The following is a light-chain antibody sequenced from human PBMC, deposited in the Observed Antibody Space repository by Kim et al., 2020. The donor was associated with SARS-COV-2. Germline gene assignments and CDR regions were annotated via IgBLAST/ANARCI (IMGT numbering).Light chain of an antibody. J-gene: IGKJ5*01. CDR1: QSVSSY. Sequence: SLSPGESATHSCRASQSVSSYLAWYQQKPGQAPRLLIYDASNKATGIPARFSGSGSGTDFTLTISSLEPDDFAVYYCQQRSNWITFGQGTRLEI. V-gene: IGKV3-11*01. CDR2: DAS. CDR3: QQRSNWIT.